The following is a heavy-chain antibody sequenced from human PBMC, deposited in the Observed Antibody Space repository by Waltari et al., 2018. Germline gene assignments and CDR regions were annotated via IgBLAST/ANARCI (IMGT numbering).Heavy chain of an antibody. CDR3: ARTSISGAPRNWFDP. Sequence: QVQLVQSGAEVKKPGASVKVSCKASGYTFTGYYMHWVRQAPGQGLEWMGRINPNSGGTNYAQKFQGRVTMTRDTSISTAYMELSRLRSDDTAVYYCARTSISGAPRNWFDPWGQGTLVTVSS. CDR2: INPNSGGT. J-gene: IGHJ5*02. V-gene: IGHV1-2*06. D-gene: IGHD1-26*01. CDR1: GYTFTGYY.